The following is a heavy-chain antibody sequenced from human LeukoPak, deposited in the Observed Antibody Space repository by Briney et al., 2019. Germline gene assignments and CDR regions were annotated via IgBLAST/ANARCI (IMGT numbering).Heavy chain of an antibody. CDR3: ARDGTQRYYDFWSGYSGYYYGMDV. CDR2: ISSSGSTI. V-gene: IGHV3-11*01. J-gene: IGHJ6*02. Sequence: GGSLRLSCAASGFTFSDYYMSWVRQAPGKGLEWVSYISSSGSTIYYADSLKGRFTISRDNAKNSLYLQMNSLRAEDTAVYYCARDGTQRYYDFWSGYSGYYYGMDVWGQGTTVTVSS. CDR1: GFTFSDYY. D-gene: IGHD3-3*01.